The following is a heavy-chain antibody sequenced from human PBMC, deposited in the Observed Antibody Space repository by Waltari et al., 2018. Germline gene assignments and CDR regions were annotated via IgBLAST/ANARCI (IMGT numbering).Heavy chain of an antibody. Sequence: QLQLQESGPGLVKPSETLSLTCTVSGGPISIRCSYWGWFRQPPGKGLEWIGSIFYSGSTYYNPSLKSRVTISVDTSKNQFSLKLSSVTAADTAVYYCASTVYYDSSGWTYYFDYWGQGTLVTVSS. CDR2: IFYSGST. D-gene: IGHD3-22*01. J-gene: IGHJ4*02. CDR3: ASTVYYDSSGWTYYFDY. V-gene: IGHV4-39*01. CDR1: GGPISIRCSY.